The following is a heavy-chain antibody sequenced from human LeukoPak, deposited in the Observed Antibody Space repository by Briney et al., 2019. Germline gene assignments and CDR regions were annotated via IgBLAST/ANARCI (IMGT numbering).Heavy chain of an antibody. J-gene: IGHJ4*02. CDR3: ARGRAGLRWPTEGDY. CDR2: ISYDGSNK. Sequence: GGSLRLSCAASGFTFSSYAMHRVRQAPGKGLEWVAVISYDGSNKYYADSVKGRFTISRDNSKNTLYLQMNSLRAEDTAVYYCARGRAGLRWPTEGDYWGQGTLVTVSS. D-gene: IGHD4-23*01. CDR1: GFTFSSYA. V-gene: IGHV3-30-3*01.